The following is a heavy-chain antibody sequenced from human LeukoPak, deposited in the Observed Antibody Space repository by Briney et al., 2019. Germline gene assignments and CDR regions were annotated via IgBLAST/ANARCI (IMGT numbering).Heavy chain of an antibody. J-gene: IGHJ3*02. CDR3: ARALGYYDSSGYYPSVAFDI. D-gene: IGHD3-22*01. CDR1: GGSISSGGYS. Sequence: SETLSLTCAVFGGSISSGGYSWSWIRQPPGKGLEWIGYIYHSGSTYYNPSLKSRVTISVDRSKNQFSLKLSSVTAADTAVYYCARALGYYDSSGYYPSVAFDIWGQGTMVTVSS. CDR2: IYHSGST. V-gene: IGHV4-30-2*01.